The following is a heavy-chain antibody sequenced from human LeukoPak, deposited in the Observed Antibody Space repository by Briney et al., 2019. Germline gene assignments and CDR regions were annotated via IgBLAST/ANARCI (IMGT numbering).Heavy chain of an antibody. V-gene: IGHV6-1*01. D-gene: IGHD1-14*01. CDR2: XXXXXKWYN. CDR1: GDSVSSXXAX. Sequence: SQTLSXTCXISGDSVSSXXAXXXXIRQXPSXGXXXXGXXXXXXKWYNXYAVSVXXXXTXNPDTSKNQFSLQLNSVTPEDTAVYYCXRVRHGPEAFDIWGQGTVVTVSS. J-gene: IGHJ3*02. CDR3: XRVRHGPEAFDI.